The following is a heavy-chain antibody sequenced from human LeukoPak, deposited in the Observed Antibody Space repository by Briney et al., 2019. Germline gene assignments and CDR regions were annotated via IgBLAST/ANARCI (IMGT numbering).Heavy chain of an antibody. CDR2: ISAYNGNT. CDR3: ARAPAQLAWFDP. D-gene: IGHD6-13*01. V-gene: IGHV1-18*01. Sequence: ASVKVSCKASGYTFTSYGISWVRQAPGQGLEWMGWISAYNGNTSYAQKLQGRVTMTTDTSTSTAYMELRSLRSGDTAVYYCARAPAQLAWFDPWGQGTLVTVSS. J-gene: IGHJ5*02. CDR1: GYTFTSYG.